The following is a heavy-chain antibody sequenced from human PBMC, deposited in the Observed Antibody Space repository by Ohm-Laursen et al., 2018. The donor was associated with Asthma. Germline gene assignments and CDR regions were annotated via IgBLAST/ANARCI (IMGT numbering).Heavy chain of an antibody. V-gene: IGHV3-33*06. CDR2: IWYDGSNK. D-gene: IGHD5-12*01. J-gene: IGHJ4*02. CDR3: AKDRGEWLREFDY. Sequence: RSLRLSCAASGFTFSSYGMHWVRQAPGKGLEWVAVIWYDGSNKYYADSVKGRFTISRDNSKNTLYLQMNSLRAEDTAVYYCAKDRGEWLREFDYWGQGTLVTVSS. CDR1: GFTFSSYG.